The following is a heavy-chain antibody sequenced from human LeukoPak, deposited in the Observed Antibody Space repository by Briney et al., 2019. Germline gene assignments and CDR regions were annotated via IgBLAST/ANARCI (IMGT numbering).Heavy chain of an antibody. Sequence: GGSLRLSCAASGFTFSSYSMNWVREAPGKGLEWVSYISSSSSTIYYADSVKGRFTISRDNAKNSLYLQMNSLREEDTAVYYCARERDIVGLYYFYYGMDVWGQGTTVTVSS. CDR2: ISSSSSTI. CDR1: GFTFSSYS. D-gene: IGHD2-15*01. CDR3: ARERDIVGLYYFYYGMDV. J-gene: IGHJ6*02. V-gene: IGHV3-48*02.